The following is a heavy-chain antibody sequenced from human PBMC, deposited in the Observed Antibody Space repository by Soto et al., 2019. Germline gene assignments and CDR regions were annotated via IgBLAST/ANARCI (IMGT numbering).Heavy chain of an antibody. V-gene: IGHV4-31*03. J-gene: IGHJ4*02. Sequence: PSETLSLTCTVSGGSISSGGYYWSWIRQHPGKGLEWIGYIYYSGSTYYNPSLKSRVTISVDTSKNQFSLKLSSVTAADTAVYYCAREIFEGYFDYWGQGTLVTVSS. CDR3: AREIFEGYFDY. CDR2: IYYSGST. CDR1: GGSISSGGYY. D-gene: IGHD2-15*01.